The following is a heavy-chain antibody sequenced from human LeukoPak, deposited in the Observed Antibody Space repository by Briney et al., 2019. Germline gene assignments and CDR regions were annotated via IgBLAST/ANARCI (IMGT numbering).Heavy chain of an antibody. D-gene: IGHD2-2*01. V-gene: IGHV3-15*01. Sequence: GGSLRLSCAASGFTFSNAWMSWVRQAPGKGLEWVGRIKSKTDGGTTDYAAPVKGRFTISRDDSKNTLYLQMNSLKTEDIAVYYCTTGDIVVVLLDDAFDIWGQGTMVTVSS. CDR1: GFTFSNAW. CDR3: TTGDIVVVLLDDAFDI. J-gene: IGHJ3*02. CDR2: IKSKTDGGTT.